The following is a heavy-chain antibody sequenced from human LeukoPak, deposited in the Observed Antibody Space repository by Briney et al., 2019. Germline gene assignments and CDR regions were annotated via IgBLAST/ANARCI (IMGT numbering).Heavy chain of an antibody. D-gene: IGHD2-21*02. V-gene: IGHV4-59*01. J-gene: IGHJ3*01. Sequence: SETLSLTCTVSGGSISGYYWSWIRQPPGKGLEWIGYVYYSGDTNYNPSLKSRVTISVDTSKNQFSLQLTSVTAADTAVYYCVRARDMAFDVWGQGTVVTVSS. CDR3: VRARDMAFDV. CDR2: VYYSGDT. CDR1: GGSISGYY.